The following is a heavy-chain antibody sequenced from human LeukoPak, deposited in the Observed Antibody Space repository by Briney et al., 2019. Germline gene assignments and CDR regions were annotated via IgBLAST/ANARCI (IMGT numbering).Heavy chain of an antibody. D-gene: IGHD3-9*01. CDR3: ARERAGYYLDV. J-gene: IGHJ6*04. CDR2: IIGDGITT. Sequence: GGSLRLSRAASGFTFSPYTMHWVRQAPGKGLEFVSAIIGDGITTYYADSVKGRFTVSRDNSKSTLYLQMGSLTAEDMAVYYCARERAGYYLDVWGKGTTVTVFS. CDR1: GFTFSPYT. V-gene: IGHV3-64*02.